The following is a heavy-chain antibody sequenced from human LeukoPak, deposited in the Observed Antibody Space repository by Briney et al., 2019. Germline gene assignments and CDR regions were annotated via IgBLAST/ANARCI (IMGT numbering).Heavy chain of an antibody. D-gene: IGHD6-19*01. CDR2: IYTSGST. CDR1: GGSISSYY. CDR3: AREVAGTVGEKYVEGIDY. J-gene: IGHJ4*02. V-gene: IGHV4-4*07. Sequence: SETLSLTCTVSGGSISSYYWSWLRQPAGKGLEWIGRIYTSGSTNYNPSLKSRVTMSVDTSKNQFSLKLSSVTAADTAVYYCAREVAGTVGEKYVEGIDYWGQGTLVTVSS.